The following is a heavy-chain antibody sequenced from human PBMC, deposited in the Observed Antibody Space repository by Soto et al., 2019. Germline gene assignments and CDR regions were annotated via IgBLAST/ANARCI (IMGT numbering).Heavy chain of an antibody. CDR2: ILPVFHAP. D-gene: IGHD3-3*01. CDR3: ARLSIFPITIDY. J-gene: IGHJ4*02. CDR1: GGTFNTFF. Sequence: GASVKVSCKFSGGTFNTFFMTWVRQAPGQGLEWMGGILPVFHAPNYAEKFKDRVTITADESTSTAYMELSSLRSEDTAVYYCARLSIFPITIDYWGQGTLVTVSS. V-gene: IGHV1-69*13.